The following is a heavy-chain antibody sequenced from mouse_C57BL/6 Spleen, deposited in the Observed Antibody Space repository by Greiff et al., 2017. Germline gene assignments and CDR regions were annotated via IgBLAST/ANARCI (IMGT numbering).Heavy chain of an antibody. D-gene: IGHD1-1*01. CDR1: GYTFTSYW. CDR3: AIDYYGSSSFDY. Sequence: VQLQQPGAELVKPGASVKLSCKASGYTFTSYWMHWVKQRPGRGLEWIGRIDPNSGGTNYNQKFKGKATLTVDKSSSTAYMQLSSLTSEDSAVYYCAIDYYGSSSFDYWGQGTTLTVSS. V-gene: IGHV1-62-3*01. CDR2: IDPNSGGT. J-gene: IGHJ2*01.